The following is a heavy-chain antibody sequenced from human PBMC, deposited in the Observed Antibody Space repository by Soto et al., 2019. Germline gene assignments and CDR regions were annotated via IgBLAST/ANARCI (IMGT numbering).Heavy chain of an antibody. Sequence: QVVESGGGLVQPGGALRPPCAAPGFTLRRYWMPWARQVPGKGREWVANINQAEREKYGAYAVKGRFTISRDNAKNSLYLQMNSLRAEDTAMYYCAREGGSRTRTTFVVWGQGTMVTVSS. CDR2: INQAEREK. CDR3: AREGGSRTRTTFVV. V-gene: IGHV3-7*05. J-gene: IGHJ3*01. D-gene: IGHD3-16*01. CDR1: GFTLRRYW.